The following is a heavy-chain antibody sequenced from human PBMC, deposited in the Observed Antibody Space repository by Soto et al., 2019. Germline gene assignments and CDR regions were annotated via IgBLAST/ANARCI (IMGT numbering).Heavy chain of an antibody. CDR1: GGSINSDSYS. Sequence: SETLSLTCTVSGGSINSDSYSWSWVRQPPGKGLEWIGYIYHSGSTYYNPSLKSRVTISLDRSRNRFSLKLSPVSAADTAVYYCARDTISHGMDVWGQGTTVTVSS. D-gene: IGHD3-3*01. CDR2: IYHSGST. J-gene: IGHJ6*02. CDR3: ARDTISHGMDV. V-gene: IGHV4-30-2*01.